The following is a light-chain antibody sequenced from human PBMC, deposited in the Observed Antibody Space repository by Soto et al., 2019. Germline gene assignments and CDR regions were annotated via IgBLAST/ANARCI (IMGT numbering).Light chain of an antibody. CDR3: SSYAGSNLYV. CDR2: EVS. J-gene: IGLJ1*01. Sequence: QSDLTQPPSASGSPGQSVTISCTGTSSDVGGYNYVSWYQQHPGKAPKLMIYEVSKRPSGVPDRFSGSKSGNTASLTVSGLQAEDEADYYCSSYAGSNLYVFGTGTKV. CDR1: SSDVGGYNY. V-gene: IGLV2-8*01.